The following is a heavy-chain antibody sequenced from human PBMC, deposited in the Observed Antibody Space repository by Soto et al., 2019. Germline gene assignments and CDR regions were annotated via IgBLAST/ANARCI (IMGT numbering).Heavy chain of an antibody. V-gene: IGHV3-23*01. J-gene: IGHJ4*02. CDR3: AKVEGLSYAASDY. CDR1: GFTFITYA. D-gene: IGHD1-26*01. Sequence: EVELLESGGGLVQPGGSLRLSCAASGFTFITYAMSWVRQAPGKGLEWVSTISAGGGSTHYAGSVKGRFTISRDNSKNTLYLQMDSLRAEDTAVYYCAKVEGLSYAASDYWGQGTLVTVSS. CDR2: ISAGGGST.